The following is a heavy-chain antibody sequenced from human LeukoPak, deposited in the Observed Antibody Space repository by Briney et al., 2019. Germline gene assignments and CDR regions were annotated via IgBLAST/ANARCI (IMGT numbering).Heavy chain of an antibody. J-gene: IGHJ6*02. CDR3: ARDRRAEDCSGGSCYYYYYGMDV. Sequence: PSETLSLTCTVSGGSISSYYWSWIRQHPGKGLEWIGYRHYSGTTYYNASLKSRLTISVDKSKNQFSLKLSSVTAADTAVYYCARDRRAEDCSGGSCYYYYYGMDVWGQGTTVTVSS. D-gene: IGHD2-15*01. CDR1: GGSISSYY. V-gene: IGHV4-59*12. CDR2: RHYSGTT.